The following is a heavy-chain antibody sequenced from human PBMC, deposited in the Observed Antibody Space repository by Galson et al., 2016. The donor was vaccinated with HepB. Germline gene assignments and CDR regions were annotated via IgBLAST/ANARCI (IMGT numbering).Heavy chain of an antibody. CDR1: GFTFNDYW. CDR3: ARVDYTDEGINV. Sequence: SLRLSCAASGFTFNDYWMTWVRQAPGKGLERVANLSPDGTDKRYATSVKGRFTISRDNPNNSVFRQMSSLRAEDTALYYCARVDYTDEGINVWGQGTPVTV. CDR2: LSPDGTDK. V-gene: IGHV3-7*01. D-gene: IGHD4-11*01. J-gene: IGHJ6*02.